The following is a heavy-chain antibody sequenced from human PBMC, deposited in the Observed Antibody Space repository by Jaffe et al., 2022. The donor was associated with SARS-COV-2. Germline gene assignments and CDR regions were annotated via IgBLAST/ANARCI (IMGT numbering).Heavy chain of an antibody. Sequence: QVQLQESGPGLVKPSQTLSLTCTVSGGSLSSGGDYWSWIRQPAGKGLEWIGRIHTSWTTDYNPSLKSRVTISMDTSKNQLSLLLGSVTAADTAVYYCARGTWYTDFYHWGQGTLVTVSS. D-gene: IGHD6-13*01. J-gene: IGHJ4*02. CDR3: ARGTWYTDFYH. CDR1: GGSLSSGGDY. CDR2: IHTSWTT. V-gene: IGHV4-61*02.